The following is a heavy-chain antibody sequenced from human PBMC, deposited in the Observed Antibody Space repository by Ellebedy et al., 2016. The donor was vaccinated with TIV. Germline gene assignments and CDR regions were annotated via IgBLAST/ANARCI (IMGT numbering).Heavy chain of an antibody. CDR1: GGSFSGYY. J-gene: IGHJ6*02. CDR2: INHSGST. Sequence: MPSETLSLTCAVYGGSFSGYYWSWIRQPPGKGLEWIGEINHSGSTNYNPSLKSRVTISVDTSKNQFSLKLSSATAADTAVYYCARGNRARGAGMDAGYYYGMDVWGQGTLVTVSS. V-gene: IGHV4-34*01. CDR3: ARGNRARGAGMDAGYYYGMDV. D-gene: IGHD6-19*01.